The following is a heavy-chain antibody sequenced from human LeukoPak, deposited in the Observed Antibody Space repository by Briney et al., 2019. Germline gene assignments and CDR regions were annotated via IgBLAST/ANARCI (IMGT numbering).Heavy chain of an antibody. CDR2: IWYDGSNK. CDR3: ARSIMVVTVNDAFDI. Sequence: PGGSLRLSCAAPGFTFSSYGMHWVRQAPGKGLECVAVIWYDGSNKYYADSVKGRFTISRDNSKNTLYLQMNSLRAEDTAVYYCARSIMVVTVNDAFDIWGQGTMVTVSS. J-gene: IGHJ3*02. V-gene: IGHV3-33*01. D-gene: IGHD2-21*02. CDR1: GFTFSSYG.